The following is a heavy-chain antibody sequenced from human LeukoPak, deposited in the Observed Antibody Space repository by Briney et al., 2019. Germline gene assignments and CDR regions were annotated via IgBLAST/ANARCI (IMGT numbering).Heavy chain of an antibody. D-gene: IGHD5-18*01. J-gene: IGHJ4*02. V-gene: IGHV3-53*04. CDR3: ARVDTVMAYYFDL. Sequence: GGSLRLSCAASGFTVSTNCMTWVRQAPGRGLEWVSTIYSGGTTYYADSVMGRFTISRHNSRNTLYLQMNSLRAEDTAVYYCARVDTVMAYYFDLWGQGTLVTVSS. CDR1: GFTVSTNC. CDR2: IYSGGTT.